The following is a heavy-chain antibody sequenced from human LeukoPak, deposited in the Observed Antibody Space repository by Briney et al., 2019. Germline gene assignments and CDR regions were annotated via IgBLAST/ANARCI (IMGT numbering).Heavy chain of an antibody. J-gene: IGHJ6*03. Sequence: GGSLRLSCAASGFTVSINYMSWVRQAPGKGLEWVSVIYSGGSTYYADSVKGRFTISRDNSKNTLYLQMNNLRAEDTAVYYCARVYCSSTSCSYYYYYMDVWGKGTTVTVSS. CDR1: GFTVSINY. D-gene: IGHD2-2*01. CDR3: ARVYCSSTSCSYYYYYMDV. CDR2: IYSGGST. V-gene: IGHV3-53*01.